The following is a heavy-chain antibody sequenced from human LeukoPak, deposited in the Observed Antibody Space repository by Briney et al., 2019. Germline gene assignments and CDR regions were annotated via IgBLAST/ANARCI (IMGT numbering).Heavy chain of an antibody. CDR3: ARHPLSSGWYQDY. D-gene: IGHD6-19*01. V-gene: IGHV4-39*01. CDR2: IYYSGST. J-gene: IGHJ4*02. CDR1: GGSISSSSYY. Sequence: SETLSLTCTVSGGSISSSSYYWGWIRQPPGKGLEWIGSIYYSGSTYYNPSLKSRVTISVDTSKNQFSLKLSSVTAADTAVYYRARHPLSSGWYQDYWGQGTLVTVSS.